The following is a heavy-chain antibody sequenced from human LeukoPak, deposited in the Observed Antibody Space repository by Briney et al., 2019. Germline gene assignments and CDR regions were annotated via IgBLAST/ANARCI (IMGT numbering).Heavy chain of an antibody. Sequence: GRSLRLSCAASGFTFSSYAMHWVRQAPGKGLEWVAVISYDGSNKYYADSVKGRFTISRDNSKNTLYLQMNSLRAEDTAVYYCARGDYDPPDYWGQGTLVTVSS. D-gene: IGHD3-22*01. CDR3: ARGDYDPPDY. J-gene: IGHJ4*02. CDR1: GFTFSSYA. V-gene: IGHV3-30*14. CDR2: ISYDGSNK.